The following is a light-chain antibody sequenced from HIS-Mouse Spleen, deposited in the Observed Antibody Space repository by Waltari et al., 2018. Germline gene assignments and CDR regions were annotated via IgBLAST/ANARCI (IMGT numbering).Light chain of an antibody. V-gene: IGKV3-20*01. CDR1: QSVSSSY. CDR2: GAS. CDR3: MQALQTPFT. J-gene: IGKJ3*01. Sequence: EIVLTQSPATLSLSPGERATLSCRASQSVSSSYLAWYQQKPGQAPRLLIYGASSRATGIPDRFSGSGSGTDFTLKISRVEAEDVGVYYCMQALQTPFTFGPGTKVDIK.